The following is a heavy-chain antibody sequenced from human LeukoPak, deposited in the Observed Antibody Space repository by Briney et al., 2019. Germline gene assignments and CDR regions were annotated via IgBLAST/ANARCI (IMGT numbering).Heavy chain of an antibody. D-gene: IGHD3-22*01. Sequence: GGSLRLSCAASGFTFSSYGMSWVRQAPGKGLEWVSAISGSGGSTYYADSVKGRFTISRDNSKNTLYLQMNSLRAEDTAVYYCARDRVAHDSSGYFAFDIWGQGTMVTVSS. J-gene: IGHJ3*02. V-gene: IGHV3-23*01. CDR3: ARDRVAHDSSGYFAFDI. CDR1: GFTFSSYG. CDR2: ISGSGGST.